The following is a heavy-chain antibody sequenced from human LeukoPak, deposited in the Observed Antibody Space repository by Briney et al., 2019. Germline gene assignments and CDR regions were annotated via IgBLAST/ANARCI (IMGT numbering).Heavy chain of an antibody. CDR3: ARVRVGGNRAFDI. Sequence: GGSLRLSCAASGFTFSNYWMHWVRQDPWKGLVWVSRVNDGGSSSNYADFVKGRFTVSRDNAKNTLYLQMNNLGAEDTAVYYCARVRVGGNRAFDIWGQGTMVTVSS. CDR1: GFTFSNYW. D-gene: IGHD4-23*01. J-gene: IGHJ3*02. V-gene: IGHV3-74*01. CDR2: VNDGGSSS.